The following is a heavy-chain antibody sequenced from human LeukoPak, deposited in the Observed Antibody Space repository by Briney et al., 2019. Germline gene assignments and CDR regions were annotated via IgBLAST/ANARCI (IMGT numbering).Heavy chain of an antibody. J-gene: IGHJ4*02. CDR3: ARGPDIAATGHLFDY. Sequence: GGSLRLSCAASGFTFSSYAMHWVRQAPGKGLEWVAVISYDGGHKYYAESVKGRFTISRDDSKNTLYLQMNSLRADDTAVYYCARGPDIAATGHLFDYWGQGTLVTVSS. D-gene: IGHD6-25*01. V-gene: IGHV3-30*04. CDR1: GFTFSSYA. CDR2: ISYDGGHK.